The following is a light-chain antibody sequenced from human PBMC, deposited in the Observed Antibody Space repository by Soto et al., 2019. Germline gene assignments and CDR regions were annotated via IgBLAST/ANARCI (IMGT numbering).Light chain of an antibody. V-gene: IGKV3-15*01. J-gene: IGKJ5*01. CDR2: KAS. CDR1: QSIRSN. Sequence: EIVLTQSPGTLSLSPGERATLSCRASQSIRSNYLAWYQQKPGKAPKLLIYKASSLESGVPSRFSGSGSGTEFTLTISSLQSEDFAVYYCQQYNNWPPITFGQGTRLEIK. CDR3: QQYNNWPPIT.